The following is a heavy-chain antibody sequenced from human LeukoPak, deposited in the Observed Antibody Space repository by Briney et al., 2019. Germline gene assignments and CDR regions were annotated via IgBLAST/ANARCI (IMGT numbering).Heavy chain of an antibody. J-gene: IGHJ4*02. Sequence: PSETLSLTCTVSGGSISSSSYYWGWIRQPPGKGLEWIGSIYYSGSTYYNPSLKSRVTISVDTSKNQFSLKLSSVTAADTAVYYCAREGGNRKWLPFDYWGQGTLVTVSS. CDR2: IYYSGST. CDR3: AREGGNRKWLPFDY. CDR1: GGSISSSSYY. D-gene: IGHD5-12*01. V-gene: IGHV4-39*07.